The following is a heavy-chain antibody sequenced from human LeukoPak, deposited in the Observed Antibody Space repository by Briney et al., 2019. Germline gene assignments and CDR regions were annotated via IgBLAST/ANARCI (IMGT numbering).Heavy chain of an antibody. D-gene: IGHD6-13*01. CDR1: GFTFSSYA. CDR3: AKTDSSSWYVSNWFDP. CDR2: ISGSGGST. J-gene: IGHJ5*02. V-gene: IGHV3-23*01. Sequence: GGSLRLSCAASGFTFSSYAMSWVRQAPGKGLEWVSAISGSGGSTYYADSVKGRFTISRDNSKNTLYLQMNSLGAEDTAVYYCAKTDSSSWYVSNWFDPWGQGTLVTVSS.